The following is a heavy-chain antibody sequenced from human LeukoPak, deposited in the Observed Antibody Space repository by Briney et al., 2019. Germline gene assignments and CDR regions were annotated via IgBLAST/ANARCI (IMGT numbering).Heavy chain of an antibody. J-gene: IGHJ3*02. Sequence: GGSLRLSCEASGFTFSTCAMSWVRQGPGKGPEWVSTISSSGGSTYYADSVKGRFTISRDNAKESVFLQMNGLRVDDTAVYYCARTYDFGRGPPGDAFDNWGQGTPVIVSS. V-gene: IGHV3-23*01. CDR3: ARTYDFGRGPPGDAFDN. CDR2: ISSSGGST. D-gene: IGHD3-3*01. CDR1: GFTFSTCA.